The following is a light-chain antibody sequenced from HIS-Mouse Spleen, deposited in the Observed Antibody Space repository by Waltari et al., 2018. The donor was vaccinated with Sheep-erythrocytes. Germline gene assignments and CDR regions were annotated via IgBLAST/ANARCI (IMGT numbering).Light chain of an antibody. CDR1: ALPKQY. CDR3: QSADSSGTYV. J-gene: IGLJ1*01. V-gene: IGLV3-25*03. CDR2: KDS. Sequence: SYELTQPPSVSVSPGQTARITCSGDALPKQYAYWYQQKQGQAPVRVIYKDSERPSGIPERFSGSSSGTTVPLTISGVQAEDEADYYCQSADSSGTYVFGTGTKVTVL.